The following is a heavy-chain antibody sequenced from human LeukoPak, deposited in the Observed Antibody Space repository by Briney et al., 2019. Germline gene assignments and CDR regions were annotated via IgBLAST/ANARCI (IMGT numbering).Heavy chain of an antibody. Sequence: PSETLSLTCTVSGGSTSSYYWSWIWQPPGKGLEWIGYIYYSGSTNYNPSLKSRVTISVDTSKNQFSLKLSSVTAADTAVYYCARAASEWELYFDYWGQGTLVTVSS. D-gene: IGHD1-26*01. CDR1: GGSTSSYY. J-gene: IGHJ4*02. CDR3: ARAASEWELYFDY. V-gene: IGHV4-59*01. CDR2: IYYSGST.